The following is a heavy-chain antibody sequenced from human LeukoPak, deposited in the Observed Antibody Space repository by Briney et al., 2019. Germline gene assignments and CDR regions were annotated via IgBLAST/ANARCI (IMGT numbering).Heavy chain of an antibody. CDR2: ISSNRGST. J-gene: IGHJ4*02. CDR3: VKEIDYYGSGSYLTGGFDY. Sequence: GGSLRLSCSASGFTFSSYAMHWVRQAPGKGLEYVSAISSNRGSTYYADSVKGRFTISRDNSKNTLYLQMSSLRAEDTAVYYCVKEIDYYGSGSYLTGGFDYWGQGTLVTVSS. CDR1: GFTFSSYA. V-gene: IGHV3-64D*06. D-gene: IGHD3-10*01.